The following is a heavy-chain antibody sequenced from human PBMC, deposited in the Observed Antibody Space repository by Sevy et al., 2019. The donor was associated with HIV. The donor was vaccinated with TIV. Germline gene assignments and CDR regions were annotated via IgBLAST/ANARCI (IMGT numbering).Heavy chain of an antibody. CDR2: ISTYNGNA. V-gene: IGHV1-18*01. CDR1: GYTFTSYG. D-gene: IGHD2-2*01. Sequence: ASVKVSCKASGYTFTSYGISWVRQAPGKGLEWMGGISTYNGNANYAHKFRDRVTMTTHTSETTAYLEVRSLRSDETAVYYCARLALYCRSTSCFDSWGQGTLVTVSS. J-gene: IGHJ4*02. CDR3: ARLALYCRSTSCFDS.